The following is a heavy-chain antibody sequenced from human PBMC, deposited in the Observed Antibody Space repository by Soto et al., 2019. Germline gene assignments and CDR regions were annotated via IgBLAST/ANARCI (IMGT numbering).Heavy chain of an antibody. CDR2: IIPIFGTA. Sequence: ASVKVSCKASGYTFTSYGISWVRQAPGQGLEWMGGIIPIFGTANYAQKFQGRVTMTTDTSTSTAYMEARSLRSDDTAVYYCARDAAAGLNDYWGQGTLVTVSS. CDR1: GYTFTSYG. CDR3: ARDAAAGLNDY. V-gene: IGHV1-18*01. J-gene: IGHJ4*02. D-gene: IGHD6-13*01.